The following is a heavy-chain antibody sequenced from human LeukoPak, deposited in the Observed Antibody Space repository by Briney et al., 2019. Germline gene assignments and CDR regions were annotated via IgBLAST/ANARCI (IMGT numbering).Heavy chain of an antibody. D-gene: IGHD3-3*01. J-gene: IGHJ4*02. CDR2: ISWDGGST. V-gene: IGHV3-43*01. CDR3: AKGRQGITIFGVLEPLDY. CDR1: GFTFDDYT. Sequence: GGSLRLSCAASGFTFDDYTMHWVRQAPGKGLEWVSLISWDGGSTYYADSVKGRFTISRDNSKNSLYLQMNSLRTEDTALYYCAKGRQGITIFGVLEPLDYWGQGTLVTVSS.